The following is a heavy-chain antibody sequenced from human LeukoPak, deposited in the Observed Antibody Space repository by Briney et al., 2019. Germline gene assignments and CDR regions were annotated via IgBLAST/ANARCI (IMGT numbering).Heavy chain of an antibody. CDR3: TTEQQLVLYYYYYYYMDV. D-gene: IGHD6-13*01. CDR1: GFTFSNAW. CDR2: IKSKTDGGTT. Sequence: GGSLRLSCAASGFTFSNAWMSWVRQAPGKGLEWVGRIKSKTDGGTTDYAAPVKGRFTISRDDSKNTLYLQMNSLKTEDTAVYYCTTEQQLVLYYYYYYYMDVWGKGTTVTVSS. V-gene: IGHV3-15*01. J-gene: IGHJ6*03.